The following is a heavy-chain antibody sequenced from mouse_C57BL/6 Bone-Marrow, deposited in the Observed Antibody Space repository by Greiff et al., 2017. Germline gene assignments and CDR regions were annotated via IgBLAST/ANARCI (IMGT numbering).Heavy chain of an antibody. CDR1: GYTFTSYG. CDR3: ARWGVVATLYYFDY. Sequence: VKLMESGAELARPGASVKLSCKASGYTFTSYGISWVKQRTGQGLEWIGEISPRSGNTYYNEKFKGKATLTADKSSSTAYMELRSLTSEDSAVYFCARWGVVATLYYFDYWGQGTTLTVSS. CDR2: ISPRSGNT. D-gene: IGHD1-1*01. V-gene: IGHV1-81*01. J-gene: IGHJ2*01.